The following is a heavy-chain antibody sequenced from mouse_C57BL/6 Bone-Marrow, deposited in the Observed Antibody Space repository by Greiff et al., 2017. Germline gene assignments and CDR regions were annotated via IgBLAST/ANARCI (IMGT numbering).Heavy chain of an antibody. J-gene: IGHJ3*01. CDR3: ARPSSSCSWFAY. Sequence: EVQLVESGGDLVKPGGSLTLSCAASGFTFSSYGMSWVRQTPDKRLEWVATISSGGSYPYYPDSVKGRFTISRDKAKNTLYLQMSRLKSEDTAMYYCARPSSSCSWFAYWGQGTLVTVSA. D-gene: IGHD1-1*01. CDR2: ISSGGSYP. V-gene: IGHV5-6*01. CDR1: GFTFSSYG.